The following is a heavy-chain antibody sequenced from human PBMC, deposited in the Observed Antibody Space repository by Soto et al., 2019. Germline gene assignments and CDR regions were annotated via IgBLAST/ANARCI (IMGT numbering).Heavy chain of an antibody. Sequence: SETLSLTCTVSGGSISSSSDYWGWIRQPPGKGLEWIGSIYYSGSTYYNPSLKSRVTISVDTSKNQFSLKLSSVTAADTAVYYCASQGLRYYYYGMDVWGQGTTVTVSS. CDR3: ASQGLRYYYYGMDV. CDR1: GGSISSSSDY. J-gene: IGHJ6*02. D-gene: IGHD4-17*01. CDR2: IYYSGST. V-gene: IGHV4-39*01.